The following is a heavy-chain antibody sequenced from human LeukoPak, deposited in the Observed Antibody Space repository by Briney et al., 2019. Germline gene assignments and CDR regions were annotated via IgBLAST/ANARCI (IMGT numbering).Heavy chain of an antibody. Sequence: SETLSLTCTVSGGSISTSNYYWGWIRQPPGKGLEWIGNIFYSGSTYYSPSLRSRVTISLDTSRNQFSLKLSSVTAADTAVYYCARADSSGYQAPYYYYYYMDVWGKGTTVTVSS. J-gene: IGHJ6*03. D-gene: IGHD3-22*01. CDR3: ARADSSGYQAPYYYYYYMDV. CDR1: GGSISTSNYY. V-gene: IGHV4-39*07. CDR2: IFYSGST.